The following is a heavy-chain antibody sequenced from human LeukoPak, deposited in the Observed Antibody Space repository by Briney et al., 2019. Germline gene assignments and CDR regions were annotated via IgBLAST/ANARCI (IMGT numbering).Heavy chain of an antibody. Sequence: ASVKVSCKASGYTFTDYYIHWVRQAPGQGLEWMGWINPNSGGTNYAQKFQGRVTMTRDTSISTAYMELSSLRSDDTAVYHCARYVLALGVFDPWGQGTLVTVSS. CDR2: INPNSGGT. CDR1: GYTFTDYY. CDR3: ARYVLALGVFDP. D-gene: IGHD2-8*01. J-gene: IGHJ5*02. V-gene: IGHV1-2*02.